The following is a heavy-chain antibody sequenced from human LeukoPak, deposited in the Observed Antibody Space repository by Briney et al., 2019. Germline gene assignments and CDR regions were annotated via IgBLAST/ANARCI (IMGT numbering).Heavy chain of an antibody. V-gene: IGHV4-4*07. Sequence: SETLSLTCTVSGGSISSYYWSWIRQPAGKGLEWIGRIHSSGSTNYSPSLKSRVAMSLDTSKNQFSLELSSVTAADTAVYYCARDREASYCSGGSCYSYLGAFDIWGQGTMVTVSS. CDR3: ARDREASYCSGGSCYSYLGAFDI. D-gene: IGHD2-15*01. CDR2: IHSSGST. CDR1: GGSISSYY. J-gene: IGHJ3*02.